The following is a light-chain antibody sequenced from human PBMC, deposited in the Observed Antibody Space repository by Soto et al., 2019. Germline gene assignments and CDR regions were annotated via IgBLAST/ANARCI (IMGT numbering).Light chain of an antibody. CDR3: QKYDRSPWT. CDR1: QSVSDNY. V-gene: IGKV3-20*01. J-gene: IGKJ1*01. Sequence: EMVVTQSPDTLSLSPGERATLFCRASQSVSDNYLAWYQQKPGQAPRLLIYGATSRATVIPDMFTGAGSGTDFTLYNSRLENEDFAVYYCQKYDRSPWTFGQGTKVEIK. CDR2: GAT.